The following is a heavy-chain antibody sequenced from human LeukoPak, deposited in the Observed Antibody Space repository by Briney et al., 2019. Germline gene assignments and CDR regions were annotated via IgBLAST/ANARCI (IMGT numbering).Heavy chain of an antibody. CDR2: IYSSGSTNYT. CDR1: GGSISTYY. D-gene: IGHD2-15*01. J-gene: IGHJ3*02. V-gene: IGHV4-4*07. Sequence: PSETLSLTCIVSGGSISTYYLSWIRQPAGKGLEWIGRIYSSGSTNYTNYNPALKSRVTTSADTSKNNFSLKLSSVTAVDTAVYYCARDWDLGDCSGGDCTHYAFDIWGQGTMVTVSS. CDR3: ARDWDLGDCSGGDCTHYAFDI.